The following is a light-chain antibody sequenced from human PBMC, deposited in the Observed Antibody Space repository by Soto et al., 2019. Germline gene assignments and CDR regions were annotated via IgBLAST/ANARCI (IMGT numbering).Light chain of an antibody. CDR3: LAYAGRTTLV. V-gene: IGLV2-8*01. Sequence: QSALAQPPSASGSPGQSVTISCTGTSRDIGGYDFDSWYQQYPGKAPQLIISEVNQRPSGVPDRFSGSKSGNTASLTISGLQSEDEADYYCLAYAGRTTLVFGTGTKVTAL. CDR2: EVN. J-gene: IGLJ1*01. CDR1: SRDIGGYDF.